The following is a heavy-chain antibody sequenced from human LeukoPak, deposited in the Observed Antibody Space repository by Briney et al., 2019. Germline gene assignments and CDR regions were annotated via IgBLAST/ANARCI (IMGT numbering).Heavy chain of an antibody. J-gene: IGHJ3*01. Sequence: ASVKVSCKASGGTFSSYIITWVRQAPGQGLEWMGRIIPIFGTPDYAQKFQGRVTITADESTSTAYMELSRLRFEDTAVYYCARQGYANNLGGYFGDKDDGFDLWGQGTMVTVSS. CDR1: GGTFSSYI. D-gene: IGHD3-16*01. V-gene: IGHV1-69*13. CDR2: IIPIFGTP. CDR3: ARQGYANNLGGYFGDKDDGFDL.